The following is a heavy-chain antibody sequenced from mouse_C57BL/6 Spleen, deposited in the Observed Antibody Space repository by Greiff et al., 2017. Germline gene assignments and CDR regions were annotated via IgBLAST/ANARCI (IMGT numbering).Heavy chain of an antibody. Sequence: EVQGVESGPELVKPGASVKIPCKASGYTFTDYNMDWVKQSHGKSLEWIGDINPNNGGTIYNQKFKGKATLTVDKSSSTAYMELRSLTSEDTAVYYCARKEGDGYPFAYWGQGTLVTVSA. CDR1: GYTFTDYN. V-gene: IGHV1-18*01. D-gene: IGHD2-3*01. CDR3: ARKEGDGYPFAY. CDR2: INPNNGGT. J-gene: IGHJ3*01.